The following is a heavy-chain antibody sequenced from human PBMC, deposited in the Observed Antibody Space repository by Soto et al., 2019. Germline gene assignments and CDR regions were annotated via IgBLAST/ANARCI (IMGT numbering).Heavy chain of an antibody. CDR3: ARDLAAGDH. V-gene: IGHV1-46*01. D-gene: IGHD6-13*01. Sequence: QVQLVQSGAEVKKPGASVKVSCRTSGYTFTHYYIHWVRQAPGQGLEWLGIINPASGSTNYAQDFQGKVPLTMDTSTNTVLIELSGLRAEDTAIFYCARDLAAGDHWGQGTLVTVSS. CDR2: INPASGST. J-gene: IGHJ4*02. CDR1: GYTFTHYY.